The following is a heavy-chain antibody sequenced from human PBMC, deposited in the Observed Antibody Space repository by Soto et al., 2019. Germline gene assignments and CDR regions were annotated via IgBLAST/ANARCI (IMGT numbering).Heavy chain of an antibody. Sequence: SLRRSCARSAFTFSSDAMSWVLPAPGKGLEWVSGISGSGGSTYYADSVKGRFTISRDNSKNTLYLQMNSLRAEDTAVYYCAKGTMIAVADLDYWGQGTLVAVSS. V-gene: IGHV3-23*01. CDR3: AKGTMIAVADLDY. D-gene: IGHD6-19*01. J-gene: IGHJ4*02. CDR2: ISGSGGST. CDR1: AFTFSSDA.